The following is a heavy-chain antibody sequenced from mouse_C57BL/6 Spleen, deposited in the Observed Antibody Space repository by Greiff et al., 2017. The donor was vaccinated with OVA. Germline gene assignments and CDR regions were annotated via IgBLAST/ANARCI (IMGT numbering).Heavy chain of an antibody. CDR3: ARSRTVPYYFDY. CDR1: GYTFTSYW. V-gene: IGHV1-69*01. CDR2: IDPSDSYT. Sequence: QVQLQQPGAELVMPGASVKLSCKASGYTFTSYWMHWVKQRPGQGLEWIGEIDPSDSYTNYNQKFKGKSTLTVDKSSSTAYMQLSSLTSEDSAVYYCARSRTVPYYFDYWGQGTTLTVSS. D-gene: IGHD1-1*01. J-gene: IGHJ2*01.